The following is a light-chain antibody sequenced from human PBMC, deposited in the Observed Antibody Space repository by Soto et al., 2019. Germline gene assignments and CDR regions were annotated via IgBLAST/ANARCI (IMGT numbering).Light chain of an antibody. Sequence: QSVLAQPASVSGSLGQSITISCTGTSSDIGGYKYVSWYQQHPGKAPKLIIFEVSNRPSGVSDRFSGSNSGTTASLTISGLQAEDEADYYCCSYTRTSNHYFFGSGTKVTVL. J-gene: IGLJ1*01. V-gene: IGLV2-14*01. CDR1: SSDIGGYKY. CDR2: EVS. CDR3: CSYTRTSNHYF.